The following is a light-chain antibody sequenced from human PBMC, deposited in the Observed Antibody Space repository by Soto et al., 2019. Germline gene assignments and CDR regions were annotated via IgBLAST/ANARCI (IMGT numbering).Light chain of an antibody. CDR2: DAS. J-gene: IGKJ2*01. CDR1: PSVRSN. CDR3: QQCDNWPYT. Sequence: EVVMTQSPATLSVSPGEGATLSCRASPSVRSNLVWYQQKPGEAPRLLIYDASTRATGISARFSGSGSGTDFTLTIISLQSKDLALYFCQQCDNWPYTFGRGTKLEIK. V-gene: IGKV3-15*01.